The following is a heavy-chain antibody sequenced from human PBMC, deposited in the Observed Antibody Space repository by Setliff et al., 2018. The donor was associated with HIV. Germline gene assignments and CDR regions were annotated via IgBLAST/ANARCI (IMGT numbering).Heavy chain of an antibody. V-gene: IGHV1-2*04. D-gene: IGHD3-22*01. CDR1: GYSFTSYG. CDR3: ARDYYDSSGYIFFPGLPDY. J-gene: IGHJ4*02. CDR2: INPNSGGT. Sequence: ASVKVSCKASGYSFTSYGVSWVRQAPGQGLEWMGWINPNSGGTNYAQKFQGWVTMTRDTSISTAYMELSRLRSDDTAVYYCARDYYDSSGYIFFPGLPDYWGQGTLVTVSS.